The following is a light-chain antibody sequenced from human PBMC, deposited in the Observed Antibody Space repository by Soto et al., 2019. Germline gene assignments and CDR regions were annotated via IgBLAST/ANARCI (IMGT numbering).Light chain of an antibody. CDR3: SSYTSSSTLAV. CDR2: DVS. V-gene: IGLV2-14*01. Sequence: QSALTQPASGSGSPGQSITISCTGTSSDVGGYNYVSWYQQHPGKAPKLMIYDVSNRPSGVSNRFSGSKSGNTASLTISGLQAEDEADYYCSSYTSSSTLAVFGGGTQLTVL. J-gene: IGLJ7*01. CDR1: SSDVGGYNY.